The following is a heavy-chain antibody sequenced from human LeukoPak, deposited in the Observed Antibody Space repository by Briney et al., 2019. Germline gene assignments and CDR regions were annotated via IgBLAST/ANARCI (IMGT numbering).Heavy chain of an antibody. Sequence: PGGSLRLSCAASGFTFSSYGMHWVRQAPGKGLEWVAFIRYDGSNKYYADSVKGRFTISRDNSKNTLYLQMNSLRAEDTAVYYCARDEGGGSLPTFDYWGQGTLVTVSS. CDR2: IRYDGSNK. V-gene: IGHV3-30*02. J-gene: IGHJ4*02. D-gene: IGHD4-23*01. CDR3: ARDEGGGSLPTFDY. CDR1: GFTFSSYG.